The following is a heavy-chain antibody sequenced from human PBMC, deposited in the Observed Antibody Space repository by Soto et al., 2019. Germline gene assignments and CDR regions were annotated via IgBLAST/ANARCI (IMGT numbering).Heavy chain of an antibody. CDR1: GFTFSSHW. CDR2: INSDGTST. Sequence: GGSLRLSCLASGFTFSSHWMHWFRHAPGKGLVWVSRINSDGTSTGYADSVRGRFTISRDNAKNTLYLQMNSLRAEDTAVYYCVRDTWVTRFDYWGQGTLVTVSS. J-gene: IGHJ4*02. D-gene: IGHD2-21*02. CDR3: VRDTWVTRFDY. V-gene: IGHV3-74*01.